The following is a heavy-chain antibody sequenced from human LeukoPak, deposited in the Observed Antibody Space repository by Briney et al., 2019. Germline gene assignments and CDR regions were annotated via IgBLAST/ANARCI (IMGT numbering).Heavy chain of an antibody. Sequence: ASVKVSCKASGYTFTGYNIHWVRQAPGQGLEWMGWINPNSGGANYAQKFQGRVTMTRDTSISTAYMELSRLTSDDTAAYSCARDLIKYTSGWFGYWGQGTLVTVSS. V-gene: IGHV1-2*02. CDR1: GYTFTGYN. J-gene: IGHJ5*01. CDR2: INPNSGGA. D-gene: IGHD6-19*01. CDR3: ARDLIKYTSGWFGY.